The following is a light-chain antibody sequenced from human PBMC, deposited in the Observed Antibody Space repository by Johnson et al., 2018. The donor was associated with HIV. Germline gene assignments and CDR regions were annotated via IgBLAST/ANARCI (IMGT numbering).Light chain of an antibody. CDR1: TSNIGNNY. Sequence: SVLTQPPSVSAAPGQKVTISCSGSTSNIGNNYVSWYQQLPGTAPKLLIYENNKRPSGIPDRFSGSKSGTSATLRITGLQTGDEADYYCGTWDGSLSVYVFGTGTKVTVL. V-gene: IGLV1-51*02. J-gene: IGLJ1*01. CDR3: GTWDGSLSVYV. CDR2: ENN.